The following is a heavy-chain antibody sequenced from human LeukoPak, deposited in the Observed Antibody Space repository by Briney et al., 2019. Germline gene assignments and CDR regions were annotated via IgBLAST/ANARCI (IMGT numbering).Heavy chain of an antibody. J-gene: IGHJ6*03. CDR3: ASSGYYYGYYYYYMDV. V-gene: IGHV4-39*01. CDR1: GGSISSSSYY. D-gene: IGHD3-22*01. CDR2: IYYSGST. Sequence: SETLSLTCTVSGGSISSSSYYWGWIRQPPGKGLEGIGSIYYSGSTYYNPSLKSRVPISVDTSKNQFSLKLSSVTAADTAVYYCASSGYYYGYYYYYMDVWGKGTTVTVSS.